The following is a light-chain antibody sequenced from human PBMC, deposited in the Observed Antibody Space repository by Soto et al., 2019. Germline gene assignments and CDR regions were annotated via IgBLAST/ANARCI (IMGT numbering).Light chain of an antibody. J-gene: IGKJ1*01. CDR3: QHYNSYSEA. CDR2: KAS. Sequence: DLQMTQSPSTLSRSVGDRVTITCRASQTISSWLAWYQQKPGKAPKLLIYKASTLKSGVPSRFSGSGSGTEFTLTISSLQPDEFATYYCQHYNSYSEAFGKGTKVDIK. V-gene: IGKV1-5*03. CDR1: QTISSW.